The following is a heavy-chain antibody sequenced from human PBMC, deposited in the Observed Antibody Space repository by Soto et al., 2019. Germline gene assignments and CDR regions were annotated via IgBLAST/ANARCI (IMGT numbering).Heavy chain of an antibody. CDR2: IIPILGIA. CDR1: GGTFSSYT. D-gene: IGHD2-2*01. V-gene: IGHV1-69*08. Sequence: QVQLVQSGAEVKKPGSSVKVSCKASGGTFSSYTISWVRQAPGQGLEWMGRIIPILGIANYAQKFQGRVTITADKSTSTADMELSSLRSEDTAVYYCARDREDIVVVPAAMRGGYYFDYWGQGTLVTVSS. J-gene: IGHJ4*02. CDR3: ARDREDIVVVPAAMRGGYYFDY.